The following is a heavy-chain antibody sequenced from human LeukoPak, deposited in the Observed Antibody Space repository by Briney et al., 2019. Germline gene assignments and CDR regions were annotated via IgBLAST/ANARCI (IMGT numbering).Heavy chain of an antibody. CDR2: IYYSGST. D-gene: IGHD6-6*01. J-gene: IGHJ4*02. V-gene: IGHV4-39*07. CDR1: GGSISSNSYY. CDR3: ARVDMGGSSSGLDY. Sequence: SETLSLTCTVSGGSISSNSYYWGWIRQPPGKGLEWIGSIYYSGSTYYNPSLKSRVTISVDTSKNQFSLKLSSVTAADTAVYYCARVDMGGSSSGLDYWGQGTLVTVSS.